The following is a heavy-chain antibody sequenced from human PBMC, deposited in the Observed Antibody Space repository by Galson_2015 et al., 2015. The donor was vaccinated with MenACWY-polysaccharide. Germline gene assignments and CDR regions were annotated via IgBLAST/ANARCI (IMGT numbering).Heavy chain of an antibody. V-gene: IGHV3-74*01. CDR3: ARDPLWDRTVGFDY. Sequence: SLRLSCAASGFTFSSDWMHWVRQAPGKGLVWISRINSDGTSKTYADSVKGRFTISRDNAKNTLYLQMNSLRAEDTAVYYCARDPLWDRTVGFDYWGRGTLVTVSS. J-gene: IGHJ4*02. CDR1: GFTFSSDW. D-gene: IGHD3-16*01. CDR2: INSDGTSK.